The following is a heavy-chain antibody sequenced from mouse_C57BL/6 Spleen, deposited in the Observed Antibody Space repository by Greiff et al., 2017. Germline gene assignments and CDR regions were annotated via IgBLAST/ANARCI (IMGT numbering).Heavy chain of an antibody. J-gene: IGHJ4*01. Sequence: EVKLMESGPGLVKPSQSLSLTCSVTGYSITSGYYWNWIRQFPGNKLEWMGYISYDGSNNYNPSLKNRISITRDTSKNQFFLKLNSVTTEDTATYYCARAYDYDGLYYYAMDYWGQGTSVTVSS. CDR3: ARAYDYDGLYYYAMDY. V-gene: IGHV3-6*01. CDR2: ISYDGSN. CDR1: GYSITSGYY. D-gene: IGHD2-4*01.